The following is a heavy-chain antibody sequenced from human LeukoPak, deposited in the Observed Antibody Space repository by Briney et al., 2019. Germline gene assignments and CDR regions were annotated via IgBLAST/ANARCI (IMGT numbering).Heavy chain of an antibody. D-gene: IGHD2-21*02. J-gene: IGHJ4*02. CDR2: IYTSGST. Sequence: PSETLSLTCTVSGGSISSGSYYWSWIRQPAGKGLERIGRIYTSGSTNYNPSLKSRVTISVDTSKNQFSLKLSSVTAADTAVYYCARALGVTLDYWGQGTLVTVSS. V-gene: IGHV4-61*02. CDR1: GGSISSGSYY. CDR3: ARALGVTLDY.